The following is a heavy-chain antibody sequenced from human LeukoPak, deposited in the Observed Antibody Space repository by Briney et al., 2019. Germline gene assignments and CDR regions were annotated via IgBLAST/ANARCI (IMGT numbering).Heavy chain of an antibody. D-gene: IGHD3-10*01. Sequence: AGGSLRLSCAASGFTFSTYWIHWVRQAPGKGLVWVSRISYDGHNTNYADSVKGRFTISRDNAKNSLYLQMSSLRAEDTAMYYCARDPSYRGFDVFDIWGQGTMVTVSS. CDR1: GFTFSTYW. J-gene: IGHJ3*02. CDR3: ARDPSYRGFDVFDI. V-gene: IGHV3-74*01. CDR2: ISYDGHNT.